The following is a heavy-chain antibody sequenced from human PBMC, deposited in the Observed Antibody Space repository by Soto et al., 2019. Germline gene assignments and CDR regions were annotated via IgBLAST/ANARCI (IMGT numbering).Heavy chain of an antibody. CDR1: GFTFRDYY. V-gene: IGHV3-11*05. CDR3: ARGDSGYDWIADY. CDR2: ISSSSSYT. Sequence: PGGSLGLSCAAPGFTFRDYYMSGIRQAPGKGLEWVSYISSSSSYTNYADSVKGRFTISRDNAKNSLYLQMNSLRAEDTAVYYCARGDSGYDWIADYWGQGTLVTVSS. J-gene: IGHJ4*02. D-gene: IGHD5-12*01.